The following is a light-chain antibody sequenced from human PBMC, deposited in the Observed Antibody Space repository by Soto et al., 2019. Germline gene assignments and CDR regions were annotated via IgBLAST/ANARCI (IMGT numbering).Light chain of an antibody. J-gene: IGLJ1*01. V-gene: IGLV2-8*01. Sequence: QSALTQPPSASGSPGQSVTISCTGTSSDVGGYNYVSWYQQHPGKAPKLMIYEVSKRPSGVPDRFSGSKSGNTASLTVSGLQAEDEADYYCSSYAGSKGVFGP. CDR3: SSYAGSKGV. CDR1: SSDVGGYNY. CDR2: EVS.